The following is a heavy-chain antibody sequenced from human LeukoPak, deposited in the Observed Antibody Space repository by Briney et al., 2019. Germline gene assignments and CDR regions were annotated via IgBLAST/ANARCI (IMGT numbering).Heavy chain of an antibody. CDR1: GYTFTGYY. Sequence: ASVKDSCKASGYTFTGYYMHWVRQAPGQGLEWMGWINPNSGGTNYAQKFQGRVTMTRETSISTAYMELSKLRAEDTAVYYCARGPHYGSGISYSDVWGQGTMVTVSS. J-gene: IGHJ3*01. V-gene: IGHV1-2*02. CDR2: INPNSGGT. CDR3: ARGPHYGSGISYSDV. D-gene: IGHD3-10*01.